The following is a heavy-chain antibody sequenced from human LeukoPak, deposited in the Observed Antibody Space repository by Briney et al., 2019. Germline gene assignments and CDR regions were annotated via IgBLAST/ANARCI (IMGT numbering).Heavy chain of an antibody. Sequence: ASVKVSCKASGYTLTSYGISWVRQAPGQGLEWMGMVSSSGANTKYAQKFRGRVTMTSDTSTSTVYMELSSLISDDTAVYYCARDQHYATDYWGQGTLVTVCS. D-gene: IGHD2-2*01. CDR1: GYTLTSYG. CDR2: VSSSGANT. CDR3: ARDQHYATDY. V-gene: IGHV1-18*01. J-gene: IGHJ4*02.